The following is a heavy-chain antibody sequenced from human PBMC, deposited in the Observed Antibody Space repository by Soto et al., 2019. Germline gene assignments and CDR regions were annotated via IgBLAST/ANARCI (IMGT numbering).Heavy chain of an antibody. D-gene: IGHD2-2*01. CDR3: ARGRYCSSTSCYATPDAFDI. J-gene: IGHJ3*02. CDR2: IYYSGST. V-gene: IGHV4-31*03. Sequence: SETLSLTCTVSGGSISSGGYYWSWIRQHPGKGLEWIGYIYYSGSTYYNPSLKSRVTISVDTSKNQFSLKLSSVTAADTAVYYCARGRYCSSTSCYATPDAFDIWGQGTMVTVSS. CDR1: GGSISSGGYY.